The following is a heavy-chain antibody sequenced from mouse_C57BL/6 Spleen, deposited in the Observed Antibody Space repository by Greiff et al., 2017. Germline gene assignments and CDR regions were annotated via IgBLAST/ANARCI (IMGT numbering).Heavy chain of an antibody. D-gene: IGHD4-1*01. V-gene: IGHV5-6*01. CDR1: GFTFSSYG. Sequence: EVKLVESGGDLVKPGGSLKLSCAASGFTFSSYGMSWVRQTPDKRLEWVATISRGGSYTYYPDSVKGRFTISRDNAKNTPYRQLSSLKSEDTAMYYCAGHAGTGTYFDYWGQGTTLTVSS. CDR2: ISRGGSYT. CDR3: AGHAGTGTYFDY. J-gene: IGHJ2*01.